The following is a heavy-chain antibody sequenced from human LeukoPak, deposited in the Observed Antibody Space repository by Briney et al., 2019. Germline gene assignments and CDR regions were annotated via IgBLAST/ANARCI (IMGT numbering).Heavy chain of an antibody. D-gene: IGHD3-9*01. CDR1: GFSFTDYP. Sequence: GGSLRLSCATSGFSFTDYPMNWVRQAPGKGLEWISNIRTTAEGAKYAYYADSVKGRVTISRDDGKNTLYLHMNSLRDDDTAVCYCSTDQRYAFDYWGQGILVTVSS. CDR2: IRTTAEGAKYA. V-gene: IGHV3-48*02. CDR3: STDQRYAFDY. J-gene: IGHJ4*02.